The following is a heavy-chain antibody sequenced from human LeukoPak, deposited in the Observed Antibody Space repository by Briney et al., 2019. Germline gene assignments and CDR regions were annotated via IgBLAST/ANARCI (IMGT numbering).Heavy chain of an antibody. D-gene: IGHD2-2*01. J-gene: IGHJ6*04. Sequence: SVKVSCKASGGTFSSYAISRVRQAPGQGLEWMGGIIPIFGTANYAQKFQGRVTITADKSTSTAYMELSSLRSEDTAVYYCARMSGNVVVPAGTLGYYYYYGMDVWGKGTTVTVSS. CDR2: IIPIFGTA. CDR1: GGTFSSYA. V-gene: IGHV1-69*06. CDR3: ARMSGNVVVPAGTLGYYYYYGMDV.